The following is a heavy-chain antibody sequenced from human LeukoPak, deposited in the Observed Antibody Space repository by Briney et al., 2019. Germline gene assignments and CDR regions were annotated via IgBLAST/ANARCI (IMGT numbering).Heavy chain of an antibody. CDR2: IYHSGST. Sequence: SETLSLTCTVSGGSVSSGSYYWSWIRQPPGKGLEWIGYIYHSGSTYYNPSLKSRVTISVDRSKNQFSLKLSSVTAADTAVYYCARGEYDFWSGYYGSVAFDIWGQGTMVTVSS. D-gene: IGHD3-3*01. J-gene: IGHJ3*02. V-gene: IGHV4-30-2*01. CDR3: ARGEYDFWSGYYGSVAFDI. CDR1: GGSVSSGSYY.